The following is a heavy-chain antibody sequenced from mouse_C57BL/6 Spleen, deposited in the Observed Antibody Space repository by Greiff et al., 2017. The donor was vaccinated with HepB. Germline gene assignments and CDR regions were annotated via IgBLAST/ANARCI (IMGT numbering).Heavy chain of an antibody. CDR2: IYPGSGNT. CDR1: GYTFTDSY. D-gene: IGHD1-1*01. V-gene: IGHV1-76*01. J-gene: IGHJ3*01. CDR3: ARCYYYGSSPFAY. Sequence: VQLQQSGAELVRPGASVKLSCKASGYTFTDSYINWVKQRPGQGLEWIARIYPGSGNTYYNEMFKGKATLTAEKSSSTAYMQLSSLTSEDSAVYFCARCYYYGSSPFAYWGQGTLVTVSA.